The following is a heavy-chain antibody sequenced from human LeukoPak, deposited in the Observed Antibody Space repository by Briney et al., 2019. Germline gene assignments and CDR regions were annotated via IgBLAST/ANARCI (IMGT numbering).Heavy chain of an antibody. J-gene: IGHJ4*02. Sequence: PGGSLRLSCAASGFTFSDYYMSWIRQAPGKGLEWVSYVSSSGSTIYYADSVKGRFTISRDNAKNSLYLQMNSLRAEDTAVYYCASLHDYGDYIGPALDYWGQGTLVTVSS. D-gene: IGHD4-17*01. V-gene: IGHV3-11*04. CDR3: ASLHDYGDYIGPALDY. CDR1: GFTFSDYY. CDR2: VSSSGSTI.